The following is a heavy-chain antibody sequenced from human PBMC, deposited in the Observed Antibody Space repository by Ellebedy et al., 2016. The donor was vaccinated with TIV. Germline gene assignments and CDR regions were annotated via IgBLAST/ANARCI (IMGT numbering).Heavy chain of an antibody. D-gene: IGHD6-19*01. CDR1: GGTFSSYA. Sequence: SVKVSXXASGGTFSSYAISWVRQAPGQGLEWMGGIIPIFGTANYAQKFQGRVTITADESTSTAYMELSSLRSEDTAVYYCARGGSDSSGWIFDYWGQGTLVTVSS. V-gene: IGHV1-69*13. CDR2: IIPIFGTA. CDR3: ARGGSDSSGWIFDY. J-gene: IGHJ4*02.